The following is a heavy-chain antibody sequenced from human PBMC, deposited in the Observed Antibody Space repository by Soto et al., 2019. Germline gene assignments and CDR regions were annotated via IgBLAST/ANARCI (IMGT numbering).Heavy chain of an antibody. V-gene: IGHV3-23*01. CDR1: GFTFRNFA. CDR2: ISGNGGST. Sequence: GGSLRLSCAASGFTFRNFAMRCVRQAPGKGLEWVSTISGNGGSTYSVDSVKGRFTISRDTSKNTLYLQMSSLRVDDTAVYYCAKDLFGKVVAPYGHDYWSHGPLDIDSS. J-gene: IGHJ4*01. CDR3: AKDLFGKVVAPYGHDY. D-gene: IGHD2-15*01.